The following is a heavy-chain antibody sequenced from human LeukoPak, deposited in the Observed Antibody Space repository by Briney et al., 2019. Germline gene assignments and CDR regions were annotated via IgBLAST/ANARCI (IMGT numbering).Heavy chain of an antibody. CDR3: ATLIWGNYHYLGS. V-gene: IGHV4-59*11. CDR2: IYYSGTT. J-gene: IGHJ5*02. Sequence: SETLSLTCAVSGGSITSHYWSWIRQPPGKGLEWIGYIYYSGTTNYNPSLKSRVTMSVDTSKNQLSLKLRSVAAADTAVYYCATLIWGNYHYLGSWGQGTLVTVSS. D-gene: IGHD3-16*02. CDR1: GGSITSHY.